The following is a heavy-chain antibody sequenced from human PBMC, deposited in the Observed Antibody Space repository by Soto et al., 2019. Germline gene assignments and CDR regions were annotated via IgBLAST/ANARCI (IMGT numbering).Heavy chain of an antibody. CDR1: GGTFSSYA. V-gene: IGHV1-69*06. CDR2: IIPIFGTA. CDR3: ARDSNVVVVAATPKAMDV. D-gene: IGHD2-15*01. Sequence: GASVKVSCKASGGTFSSYAISCVRQAPGQGLEWMGGIIPIFGTANYAQKFQGRVTITADKSTSTAYMELSSLRSEDTAVYYCARDSNVVVVAATPKAMDVWGQGTTVTVSS. J-gene: IGHJ6*02.